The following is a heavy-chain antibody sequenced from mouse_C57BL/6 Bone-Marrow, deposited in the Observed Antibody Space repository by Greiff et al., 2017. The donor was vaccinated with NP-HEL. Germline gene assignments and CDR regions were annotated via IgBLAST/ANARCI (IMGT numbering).Heavy chain of an antibody. D-gene: IGHD1-1*01. Sequence: QVHVKQSGPGLVQPSQSLSITCTVSGFSLTSYGVHWVRQSPGKGLAWLGVIWSGGSTDYNAAFISRLSISKDNSKSQVFFKMNSLQADDTAIYYCARNCYYGSSYGFAYWGQGTLVTVSA. CDR2: IWSGGST. CDR3: ARNCYYGSSYGFAY. J-gene: IGHJ3*01. CDR1: GFSLTSYG. V-gene: IGHV2-2*01.